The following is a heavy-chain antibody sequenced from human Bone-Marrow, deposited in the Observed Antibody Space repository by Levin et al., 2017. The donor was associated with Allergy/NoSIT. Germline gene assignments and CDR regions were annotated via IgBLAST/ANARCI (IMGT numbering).Heavy chain of an antibody. J-gene: IGHJ5*02. CDR1: GGSISSGDYY. CDR2: IYYSGST. CDR3: ARGQYSSSWFNWFDP. D-gene: IGHD6-13*01. Sequence: LRLSCTVSGGSISSGDYYWSWIRQPPGKGLEWIGYIYYSGSTYYNPSLKSRVTISVDTSKNQFSLKLSSVTAADTAVYYCARGQYSSSWFNWFDPWGQGTLVTVSS. V-gene: IGHV4-30-4*01.